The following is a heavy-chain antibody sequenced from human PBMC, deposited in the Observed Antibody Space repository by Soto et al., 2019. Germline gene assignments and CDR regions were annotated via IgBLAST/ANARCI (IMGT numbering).Heavy chain of an antibody. CDR1: GGSFSGYY. J-gene: IGHJ5*02. Sequence: SETLSLTCAVYGGSFSGYYRSWIRQPPGKGLEWIGEINHSGSTNYNPSLKSRVTISVDTSKNQFSLKLSSVTAADTAVYYCARGGPKLILGFNWFDPWGQGTLVTVSS. V-gene: IGHV4-34*01. CDR2: INHSGST. CDR3: ARGGPKLILGFNWFDP.